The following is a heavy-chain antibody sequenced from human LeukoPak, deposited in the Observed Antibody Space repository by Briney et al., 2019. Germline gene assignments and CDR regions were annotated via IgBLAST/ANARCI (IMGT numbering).Heavy chain of an antibody. CDR2: ISYDGSNK. Sequence: QAGGSLRLSCAASGFTFSSYAMHWVRQAPGKGLEWVAVISYDGSNKYYADSVKGRFTISRDNSKNTLYLQMNSLRAEDTAVYYCARAPRKGYYYYYYMDVWGKGTTVTVSS. CDR3: ARAPRKGYYYYYYMDV. CDR1: GFTFSSYA. J-gene: IGHJ6*03. V-gene: IGHV3-30*04.